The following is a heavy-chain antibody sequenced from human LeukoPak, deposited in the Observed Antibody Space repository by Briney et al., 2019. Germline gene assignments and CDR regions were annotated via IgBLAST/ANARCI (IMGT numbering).Heavy chain of an antibody. CDR1: GYTFTGYY. V-gene: IGHV1-2*02. J-gene: IGHJ6*03. CDR3: ASGRCSSTSCSIGYYYMDV. D-gene: IGHD2-2*01. CDR2: INPNSGGT. Sequence: ASVKVSCKASGYTFTGYYMHWVRQAPGQGLEWMGWINPNSGGTNYAQKFQGRVTMTRDTSISTAYMELRSLRSDDTAVYYCASGRCSSTSCSIGYYYMDVWGKGTTVTVSS.